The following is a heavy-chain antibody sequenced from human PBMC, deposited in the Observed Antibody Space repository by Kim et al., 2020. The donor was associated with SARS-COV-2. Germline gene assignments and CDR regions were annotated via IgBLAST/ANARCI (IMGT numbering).Heavy chain of an antibody. CDR3: TRWATAIVDY. V-gene: IGHV3-49*04. D-gene: IGHD2-21*02. Sequence: GGSLRLSCTASGFTFGDYAMSWVRQAPGKGLEWVGFIRSKAYGGTPEYAASVKGRFTISRDDSKSIAYLQMNSLKTEDTAVYYCTRWATAIVDYWGQGTL. CDR2: IRSKAYGGTP. J-gene: IGHJ4*02. CDR1: GFTFGDYA.